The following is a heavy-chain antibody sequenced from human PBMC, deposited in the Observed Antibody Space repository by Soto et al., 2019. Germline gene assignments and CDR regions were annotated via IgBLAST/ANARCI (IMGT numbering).Heavy chain of an antibody. D-gene: IGHD3-22*01. CDR3: VREGCFDSSDSYHGGS. V-gene: IGHV4-59*01. J-gene: IGHJ5*02. CDR1: GGSISTYY. Sequence: PSETLSLTCTVSGGSISTYYWSWIRQPPEKGLEWIGHTSYSGDANYTHSLKSRATKSVDTSTNQVSLKLTSVTAADTAVYFCVREGCFDSSDSYHGGSWGQGVLVTVSS. CDR2: TSYSGDA.